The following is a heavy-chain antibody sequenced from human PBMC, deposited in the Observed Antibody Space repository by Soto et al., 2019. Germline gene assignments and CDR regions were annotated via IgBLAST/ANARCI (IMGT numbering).Heavy chain of an antibody. CDR3: ARERSGRAEH. Sequence: PGGSLTLSVAACALTFILYAMSWVRQAPGKGLEWVSVITGSGDNIYYADSVKGRFAISRDNSQNTVSLQMNSLRADDTAVYYCARERSGRAEHWGQGT. V-gene: IGHV3-23*01. CDR1: ALTFILYA. D-gene: IGHD1-26*01. CDR2: ITGSGDNI. J-gene: IGHJ1*01.